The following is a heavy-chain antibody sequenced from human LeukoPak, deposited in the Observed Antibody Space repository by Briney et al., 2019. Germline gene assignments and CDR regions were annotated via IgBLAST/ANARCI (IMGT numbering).Heavy chain of an antibody. Sequence: GGSLRLSCAASGFTFSTYSMNWVRQAPGKGLEWVSFISSSSSYIYYADSVKGRFTISRDNAKDSLYLQMNSLRAEDTAVYYCAGSSSPIGLCLRWGQGTLVTVSS. V-gene: IGHV3-21*01. D-gene: IGHD6-6*01. CDR3: AGSSSPIGLCLR. J-gene: IGHJ4*02. CDR1: GFTFSTYS. CDR2: ISSSSSYI.